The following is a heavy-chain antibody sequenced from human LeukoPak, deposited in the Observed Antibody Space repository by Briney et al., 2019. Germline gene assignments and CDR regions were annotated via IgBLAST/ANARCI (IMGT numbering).Heavy chain of an antibody. Sequence: TSETLSLTCTVSGASLSSYYCSWIRQSPGKGLEWIGLISYSGSTKYNSSLESRVTTSADTSKSQCSLKLSSVTAADTAVYYCVRGAGWLPDYWGQGTLVTVSS. J-gene: IGHJ4*02. V-gene: IGHV4-59*01. CDR3: VRGAGWLPDY. CDR2: ISYSGST. CDR1: GASLSSYY. D-gene: IGHD5-24*01.